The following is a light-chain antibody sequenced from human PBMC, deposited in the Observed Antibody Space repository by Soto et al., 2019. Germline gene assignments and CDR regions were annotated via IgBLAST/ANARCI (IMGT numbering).Light chain of an antibody. CDR2: GAA. CDR1: QSVSSSY. CDR3: QQYGSSPLT. Sequence: EIVLTQSPGTLSLSPGERATLSCRASQSVSSSYLAWYQQKPGQAPRLLIYGAASRATGIPDRFSGSGSVADFSLTIGRLEPEDFAVYFCQQYGSSPLTFGGGTKVEIK. V-gene: IGKV3-20*01. J-gene: IGKJ4*01.